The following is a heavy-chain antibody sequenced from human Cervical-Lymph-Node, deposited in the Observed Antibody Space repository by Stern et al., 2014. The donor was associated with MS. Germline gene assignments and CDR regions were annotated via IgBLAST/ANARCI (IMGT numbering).Heavy chain of an antibody. J-gene: IGHJ4*02. Sequence: VQLVESGGGLVQPGGSLRLSCAASGFTVSSNYMSWVRQAPGKGLEWVSVIYSGGSTYYADSVKGRFTISRDNSKNTLYLQMNSLRAEDTAVYYCARIAARRFVGYWGQGTLVTVSS. CDR1: GFTVSSNY. CDR2: IYSGGST. D-gene: IGHD6-6*01. CDR3: ARIAARRFVGY. V-gene: IGHV3-66*01.